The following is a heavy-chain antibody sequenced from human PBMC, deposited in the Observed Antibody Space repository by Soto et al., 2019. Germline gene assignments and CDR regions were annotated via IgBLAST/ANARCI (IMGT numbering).Heavy chain of an antibody. V-gene: IGHV3-30*18. D-gene: IGHD1-26*01. CDR2: ISYDGSNE. J-gene: IGHJ4*02. CDR3: AKDAGGSSYFDY. CDR1: GFTFSSYG. Sequence: QVQLVESGGGVVQPGRSLRLSCAASGFTFSSYGMHWVRQAPGKGLEWVAVISYDGSNEYYADSEKGRFTISRDNSKNTLYLQMNSLRAEDTAVYYCAKDAGGSSYFDYWGQGTLVTVSS.